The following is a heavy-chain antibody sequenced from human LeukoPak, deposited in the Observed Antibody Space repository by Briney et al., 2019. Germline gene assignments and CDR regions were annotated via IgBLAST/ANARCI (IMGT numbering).Heavy chain of an antibody. Sequence: PGGSLRLSCAASGFTFSSYAMSWVRQAPGKGLEWVSASSGSGGSTYYADSVKGRFTISRDNSKNTLYLQMNSLRAEDTAVYYCAKDFTMSAINDFWSGYYATYYFDYWGQGTLVTVSS. CDR3: AKDFTMSAINDFWSGYYATYYFDY. J-gene: IGHJ4*02. CDR1: GFTFSSYA. D-gene: IGHD3-3*01. V-gene: IGHV3-23*01. CDR2: SSGSGGST.